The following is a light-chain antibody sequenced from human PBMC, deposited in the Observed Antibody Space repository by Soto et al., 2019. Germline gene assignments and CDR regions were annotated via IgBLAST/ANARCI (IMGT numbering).Light chain of an antibody. CDR2: AAS. V-gene: IGKV1-9*01. J-gene: IGKJ1*01. CDR1: QGINTY. Sequence: DIQLTQSPSFLSASVGDRVTITCRASQGINTYLAWYQHKPGKAPKLLIFAASTLQSGVPSRFSGSGSGTEFTLTISSLQPEDFATYCCQQFHTYPRTFGQGTKVDIK. CDR3: QQFHTYPRT.